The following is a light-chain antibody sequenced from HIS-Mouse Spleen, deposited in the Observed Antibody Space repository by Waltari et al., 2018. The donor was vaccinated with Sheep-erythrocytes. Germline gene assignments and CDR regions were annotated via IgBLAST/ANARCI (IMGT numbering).Light chain of an antibody. CDR3: QQYDNLLT. V-gene: IGKV1-33*01. CDR2: DAS. CDR1: QDISNY. Sequence: DIQMTQSPSSLSASVGDRVTITCQASQDISNYLNWYQQKPGKAPKLLIYDASNLETGVPSRFSGSGSVTDFTFTISSLQPEDIATYYCQQYDNLLTLGGGTKVEIK. J-gene: IGKJ4*01.